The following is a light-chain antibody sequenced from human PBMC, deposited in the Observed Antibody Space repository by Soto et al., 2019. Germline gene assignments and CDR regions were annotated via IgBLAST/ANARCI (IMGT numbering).Light chain of an antibody. CDR1: QSVSTY. V-gene: IGKV1-39*01. CDR3: QQCFSMWT. Sequence: DIQMTQSPSSLSASVGDRVTITCRASQSVSTYLNWYQQKPGKAPKLLIFSASSLQSGVPSRFSGSGSGTQFTLTISSLQPDDFAIYYCQQCFSMWTFGQGTKVDIK. J-gene: IGKJ1*01. CDR2: SAS.